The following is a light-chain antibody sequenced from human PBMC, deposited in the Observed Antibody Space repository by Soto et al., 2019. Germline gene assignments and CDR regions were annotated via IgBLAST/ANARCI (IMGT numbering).Light chain of an antibody. Sequence: TVLTQAPASLSESPGERATLSCRASQSVATNLAWYQQRPGQAPRLLIYDASNRATGIPARFSGSGSGTDFTLTISSLEPEDFAVYYCQQRSNLWTFGHRTKVAIK. CDR2: DAS. CDR3: QQRSNLWT. J-gene: IGKJ1*01. CDR1: QSVATN. V-gene: IGKV3-11*01.